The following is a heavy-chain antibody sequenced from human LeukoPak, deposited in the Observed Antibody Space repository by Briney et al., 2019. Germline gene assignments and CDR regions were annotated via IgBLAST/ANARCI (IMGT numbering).Heavy chain of an antibody. V-gene: IGHV4-61*02. J-gene: IGHJ6*03. Sequence: SETLSLTCTVSGGSIGSGRNYWSWIRQPAGKGLEWIGRFYPTGSTNYNPSLKSRVTISVDTSKNQFSLKLSSVTAADTAVYYCASPAMAFIDQGRYNYYYYMDVWGKGTTVTVSS. D-gene: IGHD5-18*01. CDR2: FYPTGST. CDR1: GGSIGSGRNY. CDR3: ASPAMAFIDQGRYNYYYYMDV.